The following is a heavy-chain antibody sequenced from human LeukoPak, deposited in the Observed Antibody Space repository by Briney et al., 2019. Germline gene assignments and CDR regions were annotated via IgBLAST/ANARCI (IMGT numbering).Heavy chain of an antibody. V-gene: IGHV4-38-2*01. J-gene: IGHJ5*02. D-gene: IGHD1-26*01. CDR1: GYSISSGYY. CDR3: ARAREVGAYYNWFDP. CDR2: IYHSGST. Sequence: SETLSLTCAVSGYSISSGYYWGWIRQPPGKGLEWIGSIYHSGSTYYNPSLKSRVTISVDTSKNQFSLKLCSVTAADTAVYYCARAREVGAYYNWFDPWGQGTLVTVSS.